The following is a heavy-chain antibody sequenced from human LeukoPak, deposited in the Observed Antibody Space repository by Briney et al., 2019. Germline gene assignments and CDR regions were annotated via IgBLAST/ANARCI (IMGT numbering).Heavy chain of an antibody. J-gene: IGHJ4*02. CDR2: ISNDERNK. CDR3: AKDRAGTYENFDY. Sequence: GGSLRLSCAASGFIFTNFAMHWVRQAPGKGLEWVAVISNDERNKYYAESVKGRFTISRDNSKNTLYLQMNSLRAEDTAVYYCAKDRAGTYENFDYWGQGTLVTVSS. V-gene: IGHV3-30*04. CDR1: GFIFTNFA. D-gene: IGHD6-19*01.